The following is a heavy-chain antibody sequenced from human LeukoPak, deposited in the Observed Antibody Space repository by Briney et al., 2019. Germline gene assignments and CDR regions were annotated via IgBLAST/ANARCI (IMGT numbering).Heavy chain of an antibody. CDR1: GGSISGYF. V-gene: IGHV4-59*12. J-gene: IGHJ2*01. Sequence: SETLSLTCTVSGGSISGYFWSWIRQSPGMGLEWIGYIYYSGSTTYTPSLKSRVTISVDTSKNQFSLKLTSVTAADTAVYYCARDSSSSAWYFDLWGRGTLVTVSS. CDR2: IYYSGST. CDR3: ARDSSSSAWYFDL. D-gene: IGHD6-6*01.